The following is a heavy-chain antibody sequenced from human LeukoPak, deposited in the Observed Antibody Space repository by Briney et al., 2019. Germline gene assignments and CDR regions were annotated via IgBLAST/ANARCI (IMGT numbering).Heavy chain of an antibody. V-gene: IGHV3-30-3*01. CDR3: AKGGSSGWYVDY. CDR1: GFIFSGYS. D-gene: IGHD6-19*01. J-gene: IGHJ4*02. CDR2: ISDNGHKD. Sequence: GRSLRLSCAAAGFIFSGYSMHWVRQAPGKGLEWVAVISDNGHKDYYADAVKGRFTISRDNSKNTLYLQMNSLRAEDTAVYYCAKGGSSGWYVDYWGQGTLVTVSS.